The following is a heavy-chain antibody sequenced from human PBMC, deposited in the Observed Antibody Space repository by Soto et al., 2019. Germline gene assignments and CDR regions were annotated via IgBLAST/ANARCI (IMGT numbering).Heavy chain of an antibody. Sequence: SETLSLTCTVSGGSINSADYYWSWVRQPPGEGLEWIGYIYYSGSTFVNPSLKSRVTISKDMSRNQFSLRLNSMTAADTAVYYCARAIVVTIGGMDVWGHGTTVTVSS. J-gene: IGHJ6*02. CDR1: GGSINSADYY. CDR3: ARAIVVTIGGMDV. CDR2: IYYSGST. V-gene: IGHV4-30-4*01. D-gene: IGHD5-12*01.